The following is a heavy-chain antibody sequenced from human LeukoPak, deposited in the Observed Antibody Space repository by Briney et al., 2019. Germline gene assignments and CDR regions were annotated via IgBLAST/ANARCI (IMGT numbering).Heavy chain of an antibody. CDR1: GDSISSYY. CDR3: ATSDYLRRDY. V-gene: IGHV4-59*08. CDR2: IYYSGST. Sequence: SETLSLTCTVSGDSISSYYWSWIRQPPGKGLEWIGYIYYSGSTNYNPSLKSRVTISVDTSKNQFSLKLSSVTAADTAVYYCATSDYLRRDYWGQGTLVTVSS. J-gene: IGHJ4*02. D-gene: IGHD4-17*01.